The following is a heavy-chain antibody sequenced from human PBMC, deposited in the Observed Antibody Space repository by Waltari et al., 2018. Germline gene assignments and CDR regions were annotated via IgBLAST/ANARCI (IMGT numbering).Heavy chain of an antibody. Sequence: QMQLVQPGPEVKKPGTSVKVSCKAPGFTFTSSAMQWVRQARGQRLEWIGWIVLGSGNTNYAQKLQERDTITRDMSTSTAYMVMSRLRSEDTAVYDCAAGILTGYSSPYSYYYMDVWGKGTAVTVSS. D-gene: IGHD3-9*01. CDR1: GFTFTSSA. CDR3: AAGILTGYSSPYSYYYMDV. V-gene: IGHV1-58*02. J-gene: IGHJ6*03. CDR2: IVLGSGNT.